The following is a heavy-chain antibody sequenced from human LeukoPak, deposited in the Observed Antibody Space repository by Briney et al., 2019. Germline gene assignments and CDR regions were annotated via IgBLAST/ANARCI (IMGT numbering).Heavy chain of an antibody. D-gene: IGHD3-22*01. Sequence: GGSLRLSCAASGFTFSTYSMNWVRQAPGKGLEWVAVIRHDGSDKYYADSVRGRFIISRDNSKNTLDLQMNSLRAEDTAVYYCAKYDTSAYYGLDYWGRGTLVTVSS. V-gene: IGHV3-33*08. J-gene: IGHJ4*02. CDR2: IRHDGSDK. CDR1: GFTFSTYS. CDR3: AKYDTSAYYGLDY.